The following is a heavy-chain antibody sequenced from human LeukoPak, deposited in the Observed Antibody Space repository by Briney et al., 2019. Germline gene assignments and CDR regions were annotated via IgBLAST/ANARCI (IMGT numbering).Heavy chain of an antibody. Sequence: QPGGSLRLSRAASGFTFSSYAMSWVRQAPGKGLEWVSVIYSGGRTYYADSVKGRFTISRDNSKNTLYLQMNRLRAEDTAVYYCARAGPSSSWHQFDYWGQGTLVTVSS. D-gene: IGHD6-13*01. J-gene: IGHJ4*02. CDR1: GFTFSSYA. CDR3: ARAGPSSSWHQFDY. CDR2: IYSGGRT. V-gene: IGHV3-66*01.